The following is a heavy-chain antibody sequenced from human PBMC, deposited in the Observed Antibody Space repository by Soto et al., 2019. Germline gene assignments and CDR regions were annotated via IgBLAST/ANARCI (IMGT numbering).Heavy chain of an antibody. CDR3: ARDSITGTTVFYYYYGMDV. CDR2: IWYDGSNK. D-gene: IGHD1-7*01. V-gene: IGHV3-33*01. Sequence: GGSLRLSCAASGFTFSSYGMHWVRQAPGKGLEWVAVIWYDGSNKYYADSVKGRFTISRDNSKNTLYLQMNSLRAEDTAVYYCARDSITGTTVFYYYYGMDVWGQGTTVTVSS. J-gene: IGHJ6*02. CDR1: GFTFSSYG.